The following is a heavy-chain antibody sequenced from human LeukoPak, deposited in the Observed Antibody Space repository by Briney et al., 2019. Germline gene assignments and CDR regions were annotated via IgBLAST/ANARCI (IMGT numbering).Heavy chain of an antibody. J-gene: IGHJ5*02. Sequence: GGSLRLSCAASGITFGSYWMTWVRQAPGKGLECVANIKPDGSEKHYVDSVEGRFTISRDNAKNSLYLQMNSLRAEDTAVYYCARDYWFDPWGHGTLVTVSS. CDR2: IKPDGSEK. CDR3: ARDYWFDP. V-gene: IGHV3-7*01. CDR1: GITFGSYW.